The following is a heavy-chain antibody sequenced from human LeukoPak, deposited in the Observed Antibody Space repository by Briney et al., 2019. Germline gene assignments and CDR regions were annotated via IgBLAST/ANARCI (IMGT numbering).Heavy chain of an antibody. V-gene: IGHV3-30-3*01. CDR1: GFTFSNFA. J-gene: IGHJ4*02. D-gene: IGHD1-1*01. Sequence: GGSLRLSCEASGFTFSNFAMHWVRQAPGKGLEWVATISADGNTKVYEDSVNGRFTISRDDSKKTVYLQMHSLRTEDTAVYHCTERKQTVKGYFDFWGQGAQVTVSS. CDR2: ISADGNTK. CDR3: TERKQTVKGYFDF.